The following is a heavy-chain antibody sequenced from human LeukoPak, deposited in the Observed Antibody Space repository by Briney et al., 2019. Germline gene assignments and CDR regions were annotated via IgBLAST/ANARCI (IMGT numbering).Heavy chain of an antibody. Sequence: ASVKVSCKASGYTFTGYYIHWVRQAPGQGLEWMGWINPNTGDTNYAQKFQGRVTMTRDTSISTAYMELTRLRSDDTAVYYCAREAYASGSFRTDYYYMDVWGKGTTVTISS. CDR2: INPNTGDT. J-gene: IGHJ6*03. CDR3: AREAYASGSFRTDYYYMDV. V-gene: IGHV1-2*02. CDR1: GYTFTGYY. D-gene: IGHD3-10*01.